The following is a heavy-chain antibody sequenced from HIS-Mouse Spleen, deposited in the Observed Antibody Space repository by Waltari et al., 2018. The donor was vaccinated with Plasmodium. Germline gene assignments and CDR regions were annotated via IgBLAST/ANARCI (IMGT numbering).Heavy chain of an antibody. J-gene: IGHJ3*02. CDR2: INHSGST. V-gene: IGHV4-34*01. Sequence: QVQLQQWVAVLLKPSETLSLTSAVYGGSFSGFFFSSFRQPPGKGLEWIGEINHSGSTNYNPSLKSRVTISVDTSKNQFSLKLSCVTAADTAVYYCARGQLGIDAFDIWGQGTMVTVSS. CDR3: ARGQLGIDAFDI. D-gene: IGHD7-27*01. CDR1: GGSFSGFF.